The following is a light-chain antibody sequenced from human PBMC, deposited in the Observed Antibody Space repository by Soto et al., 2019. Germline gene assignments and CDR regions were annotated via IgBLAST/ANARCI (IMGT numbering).Light chain of an antibody. CDR2: DVS. J-gene: IGLJ1*01. CDR3: TSYTTSGSYV. V-gene: IGLV2-14*01. Sequence: QSVLTQPASVSGSPGHSITISCTGTSSDIGAYNFVSWYQQHPGKAPKLMIYDVSNRPSGVSDRFSGFKSGDTASLTISGLQAEDEADYYCTSYTTSGSYVFGTGTKVTVL. CDR1: SSDIGAYNF.